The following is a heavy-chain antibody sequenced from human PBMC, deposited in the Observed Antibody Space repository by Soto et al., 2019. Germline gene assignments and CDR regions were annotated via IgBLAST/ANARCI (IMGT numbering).Heavy chain of an antibody. J-gene: IGHJ4*02. V-gene: IGHV4-34*01. CDR3: ARGVNYYDSSGFYPRDY. D-gene: IGHD3-22*01. Sequence: PSETLSLTCAVYGGSFSDYYWSWIRQPPGKGLEWIGEINHSGSTNYNPSLKSRVTISLDTSKNQFSLKLSSVTAADTAVYYCARGVNYYDSSGFYPRDYWGQGILVTVSS. CDR2: INHSGST. CDR1: GGSFSDYY.